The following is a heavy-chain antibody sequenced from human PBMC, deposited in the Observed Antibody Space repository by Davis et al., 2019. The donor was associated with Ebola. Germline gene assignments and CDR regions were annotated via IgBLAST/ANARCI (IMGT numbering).Heavy chain of an antibody. Sequence: GESLKISCAASGFTFRSYWMSWVRQAPGKGLEWVAVMSHDGNSQYYADSVKGRFTISRDNPKNTLYLQMNSLRSEDTAVYYCAKGLDSGSPFDDWGQGTLVTVSS. CDR1: GFTFRSYW. V-gene: IGHV3-30*18. CDR3: AKGLDSGSPFDD. J-gene: IGHJ4*02. D-gene: IGHD6-6*01. CDR2: MSHDGNSQ.